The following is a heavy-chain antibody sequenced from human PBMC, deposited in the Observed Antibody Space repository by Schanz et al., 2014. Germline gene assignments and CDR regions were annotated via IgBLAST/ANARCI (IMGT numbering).Heavy chain of an antibody. V-gene: IGHV3-11*05. D-gene: IGHD6-19*01. CDR2: ISDSGTYT. CDR1: GFVFGDYY. CDR3: AASSGWHPSTDY. Sequence: VHLVESGGGLVQPGGSLRLSCAASGFVFGDYYMTWIRQAPGKGLEWLSYISDSGTYTNYADSVKGRFTISRDNAKSSLYLQMNSLRVEDTAVYYCAASSGWHPSTDYWGQGTLVTVSS. J-gene: IGHJ4*02.